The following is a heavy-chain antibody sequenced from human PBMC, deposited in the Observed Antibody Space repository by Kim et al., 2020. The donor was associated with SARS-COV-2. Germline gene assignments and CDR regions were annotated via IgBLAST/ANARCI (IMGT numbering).Heavy chain of an antibody. Sequence: GTTNDYPPLKSRATISIDTSKNQFSLRLSSVTAADTAVYYCASLDSRGFDYWGQGTLVTVSS. CDR3: ASLDSRGFDY. V-gene: IGHV4-4*09. J-gene: IGHJ4*02. D-gene: IGHD6-13*01. CDR2: GTT.